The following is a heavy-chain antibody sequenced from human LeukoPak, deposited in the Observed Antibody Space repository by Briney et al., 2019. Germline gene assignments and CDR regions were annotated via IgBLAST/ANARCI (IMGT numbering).Heavy chain of an antibody. V-gene: IGHV1-2*02. CDR3: ARNPGTQDDYGDTNWFDP. J-gene: IGHJ5*02. Sequence: RRASVKVSCKASGYTFTGYYLHWVRQAPGQGLEWMGWINPNSGGTNYAQKFQGRVTMARDTSISTAYMELSRLRSDDTAVYYCARNPGTQDDYGDTNWFDPWGQGTLVTVSS. CDR2: INPNSGGT. D-gene: IGHD4-17*01. CDR1: GYTFTGYY.